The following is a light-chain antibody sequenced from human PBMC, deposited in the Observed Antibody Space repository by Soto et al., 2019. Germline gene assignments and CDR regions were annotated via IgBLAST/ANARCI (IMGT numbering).Light chain of an antibody. Sequence: EIVMTQSPATLSVSPGERATLSCRASQSVNSNLAWYQQKRGQAPMLLIYEASSRATGIPARFSASGSGTEFTLTISSLQSEDFAVYYCEQYNNWPLTFGGGTNVEIK. J-gene: IGKJ4*01. CDR1: QSVNSN. CDR3: EQYNNWPLT. CDR2: EAS. V-gene: IGKV3-15*01.